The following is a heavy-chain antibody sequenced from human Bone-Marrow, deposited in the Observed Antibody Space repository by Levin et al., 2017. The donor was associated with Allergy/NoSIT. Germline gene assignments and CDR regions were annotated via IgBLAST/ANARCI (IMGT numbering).Heavy chain of an antibody. Sequence: TSETLSLTCTVSGDSISRYYWSWIRQPPGKGLEWIGYIYYSGSTNYNPSLKSRVTISVDTSKNQFSLDLNFGTAADTAGYYCARDAQTSPTSNYGMAVWGQRTTVTVSS. CDR1: GDSISRYY. D-gene: IGHD2-2*01. CDR2: IYYSGST. CDR3: ARDAQTSPTSNYGMAV. V-gene: IGHV4-59*01. J-gene: IGHJ6*02.